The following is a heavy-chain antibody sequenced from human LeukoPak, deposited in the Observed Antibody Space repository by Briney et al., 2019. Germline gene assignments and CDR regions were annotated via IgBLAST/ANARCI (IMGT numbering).Heavy chain of an antibody. CDR2: IYYSGST. CDR3: ARGRGMWFGEFPADY. J-gene: IGHJ4*02. CDR1: GGSISSSSYY. Sequence: SETLSLTCTVSGGSISSSSYYWGWIRQPPGKGLEWVGSIYYSGSTYYNPSLKSRVTISVDTSKNQFSLKLSSVTAADTAVYYCARGRGMWFGEFPADYWGQGTLVTVSS. D-gene: IGHD3-10*01. V-gene: IGHV4-39*07.